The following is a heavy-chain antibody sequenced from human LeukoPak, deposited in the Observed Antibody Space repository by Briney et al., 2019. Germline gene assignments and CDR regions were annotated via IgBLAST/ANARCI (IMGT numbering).Heavy chain of an antibody. D-gene: IGHD2-21*02. CDR2: IYYSGST. V-gene: IGHV4-30-4*08. CDR3: ARANGGDHFDY. J-gene: IGHJ4*02. Sequence: SETLSLTCTVAGGSISSGGYYWSWIRQPPGKGLEWIGYIYYSGSTYYNPSLKSRVTISVDTSKNQFSLKLSSVTAADTAVYYCARANGGDHFDYWGQGTLVTVSS. CDR1: GGSISSGGYY.